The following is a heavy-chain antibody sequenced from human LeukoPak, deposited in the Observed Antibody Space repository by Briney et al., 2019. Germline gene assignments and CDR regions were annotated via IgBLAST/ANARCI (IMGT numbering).Heavy chain of an antibody. CDR3: AGGGGGYYYYFNY. Sequence: SVKVSCKASGGTFSSYAISWVRQAPGQGLEWMGGIIPIFGTANYAQKFQGRVTITADESTSTAYMELSSLRSEDTAVYYCAGGGGGYYYYFNYGAKEPLVTVPS. J-gene: IGHJ4*01. D-gene: IGHD3-22*01. CDR2: IIPIFGTA. V-gene: IGHV1-69*13. CDR1: GGTFSSYA.